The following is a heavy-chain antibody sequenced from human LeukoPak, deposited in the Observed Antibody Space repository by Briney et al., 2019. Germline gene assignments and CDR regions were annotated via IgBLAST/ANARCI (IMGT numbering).Heavy chain of an antibody. Sequence: ASVKVSCKASGYTFSGHYMRWVRQAPGQGLEWMGWMNANSGDTRSVKKFQGRVTMTRDTSISTAYMEVSSLRSDDTAMYYCARLNGDREFDYWGQGTLLTVSS. V-gene: IGHV1-2*02. D-gene: IGHD7-27*01. CDR1: GYTFSGHY. CDR2: MNANSGDT. CDR3: ARLNGDREFDY. J-gene: IGHJ4*02.